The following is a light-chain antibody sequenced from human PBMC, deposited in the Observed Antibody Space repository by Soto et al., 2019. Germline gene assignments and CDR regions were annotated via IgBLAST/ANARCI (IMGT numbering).Light chain of an antibody. CDR2: KAS. Sequence: DSQMTQSPSTLSASVGDRVTITCRASQSISSWLAWYQRKPGKAPKLLIYKASSLESGVPSRFSVSGSGTEFTLTISSLQPDDFATYYCQQYNSYSFTFGPGTKVDIK. CDR1: QSISSW. V-gene: IGKV1-5*03. J-gene: IGKJ3*01. CDR3: QQYNSYSFT.